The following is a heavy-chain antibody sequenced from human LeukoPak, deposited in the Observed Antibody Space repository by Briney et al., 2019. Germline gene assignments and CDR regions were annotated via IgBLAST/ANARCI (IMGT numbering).Heavy chain of an antibody. CDR3: ARGIVGGYNWFDP. D-gene: IGHD1-26*01. CDR1: GGSFSGYY. V-gene: IGHV4-34*01. CDR2: INHSGST. Sequence: SETLSLTCAVYGGSFSGYYWSWIRQPPGKGLEWIGEINHSGSTNYNPSLKSRVTISVDTSKNQFSLKLSSVTAADTAVYYCARGIVGGYNWFDPWGQGTLVTVSS. J-gene: IGHJ5*02.